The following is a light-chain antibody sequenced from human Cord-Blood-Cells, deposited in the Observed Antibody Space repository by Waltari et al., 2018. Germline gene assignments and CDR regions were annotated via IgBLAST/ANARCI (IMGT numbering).Light chain of an antibody. CDR2: KAS. J-gene: IGKJ1*01. CDR1: QSISSW. CDR3: QQYNSYWT. V-gene: IGKV1-5*03. Sequence: DIQMTQSPSTLSASVGDRVTITCRASQSISSWLALYQQKPGKAPKLLIYKASSLESGVPSRCSGSGSGTEFTLTISSLQPDDFATYYCQQYNSYWTFGQGTKVEIK.